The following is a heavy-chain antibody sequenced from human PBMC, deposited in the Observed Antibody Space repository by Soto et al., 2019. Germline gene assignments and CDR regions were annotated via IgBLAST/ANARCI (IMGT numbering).Heavy chain of an antibody. V-gene: IGHV4-59*01. Sequence: SEALSLTCKVSGGSISANCLRWNRQYPGKGLEWIGYVYYSGSTVYNPSLKSRVSISADTSKNQFSLRLSSVTAADTAVYYCARDDQSCHYGTCSWHFNYWGQGALVTVS. D-gene: IGHD2-15*01. J-gene: IGHJ4*02. CDR3: ARDDQSCHYGTCSWHFNY. CDR2: VYYSGST. CDR1: GGSISANC.